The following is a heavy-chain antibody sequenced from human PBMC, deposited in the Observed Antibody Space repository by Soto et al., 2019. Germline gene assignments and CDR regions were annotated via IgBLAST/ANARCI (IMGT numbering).Heavy chain of an antibody. Sequence: QVQLVESGGGVVQPGRSLRLSCAASGFMFSAYAMLWVRQAPGKGLEWVAAISYDGTNKYYAESVKGRFTISRDNSKNTLLMQMNSLRAEDTAVYYCARDPSPYTSGWYGVDFWGHGTLVTVSS. CDR3: ARDPSPYTSGWYGVDF. CDR2: ISYDGTNK. J-gene: IGHJ4*01. CDR1: GFMFSAYA. V-gene: IGHV3-30*04. D-gene: IGHD6-19*01.